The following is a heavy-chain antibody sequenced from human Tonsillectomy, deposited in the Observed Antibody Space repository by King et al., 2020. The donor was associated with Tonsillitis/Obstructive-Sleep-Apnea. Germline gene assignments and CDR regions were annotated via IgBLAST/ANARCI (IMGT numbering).Heavy chain of an antibody. CDR1: GYSFTSYW. J-gene: IGHJ4*02. CDR2: SDPSDSFT. V-gene: IGHV5-10-1*01. Sequence: VQLVQSGAEVKKPGESLRISCKGSGYSFTSYWISWVRQMPGKGLEWMGRSDPSDSFTNYIPSFQGHVTISADKSISTAYLQWSSLKASDTAMYYCARLIEDCSGGSCYYDIDYWGQGTLVTVSS. CDR3: ARLIEDCSGGSCYYDIDY. D-gene: IGHD2-15*01.